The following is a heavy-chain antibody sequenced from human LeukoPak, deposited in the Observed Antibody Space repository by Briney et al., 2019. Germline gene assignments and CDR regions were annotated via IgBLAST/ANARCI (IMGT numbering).Heavy chain of an antibody. J-gene: IGHJ4*02. D-gene: IGHD3-9*01. Sequence: RGASVTVSCMASGYTFTSYYMHWVRQAPGQGLEWMGWINLNSGGTNYAQKFQGRVTMTRDTSISTVYMELSRLRSDDTAVNYCARSPDILTGENFDYWGQGTLVTVSS. CDR3: ARSPDILTGENFDY. CDR2: INLNSGGT. V-gene: IGHV1-2*02. CDR1: GYTFTSYY.